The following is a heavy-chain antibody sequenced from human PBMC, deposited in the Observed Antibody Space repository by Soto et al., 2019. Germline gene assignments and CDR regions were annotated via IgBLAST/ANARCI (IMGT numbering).Heavy chain of an antibody. V-gene: IGHV3-48*01. CDR1: GFTFKTYN. Sequence: EVQLVESGGVLVQPGGSLRLSCAASGFTFKTYNMNWVRQAPGKGLEWLSFISPDASVIHYADSVRGRFTASIDNAQNSLYLQMSSLRAEDTAVYFCARDDRWASDSWGQGTLVTVSS. J-gene: IGHJ4*02. CDR3: ARDDRWASDS. CDR2: ISPDASVI. D-gene: IGHD1-26*01.